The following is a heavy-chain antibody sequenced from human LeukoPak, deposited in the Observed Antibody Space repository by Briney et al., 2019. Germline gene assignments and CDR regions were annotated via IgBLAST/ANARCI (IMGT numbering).Heavy chain of an antibody. CDR3: ASSIRGSGWYEFDY. CDR1: GYTFTGYY. J-gene: IGHJ4*02. D-gene: IGHD6-19*01. Sequence: GASVKVSCKASGYTFTGYYMHWVRQAPGQGLEWMGWINPNSGGTNYAQKFQGRVTMTRDTSISTVYMELRSLRSDDTAVYYCASSIRGSGWYEFDYWGQGTLVTVSS. CDR2: INPNSGGT. V-gene: IGHV1-2*02.